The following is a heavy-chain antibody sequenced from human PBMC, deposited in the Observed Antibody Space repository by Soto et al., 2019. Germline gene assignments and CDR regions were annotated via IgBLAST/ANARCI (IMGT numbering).Heavy chain of an antibody. J-gene: IGHJ4*02. Sequence: SQTLSLTCAISGDSVSSNSAAWNWIRQSPSRGLEWLGRTYYRSKWYNDYAVSVKSRITINPDTSKNQFSLQLNSVTPEDTAVYYCASGDLRSYDDSSGYPTFDDWGQGTLVTVSS. D-gene: IGHD3-22*01. CDR1: GDSVSSNSAA. CDR3: ASGDLRSYDDSSGYPTFDD. V-gene: IGHV6-1*01. CDR2: TYYRSKWYN.